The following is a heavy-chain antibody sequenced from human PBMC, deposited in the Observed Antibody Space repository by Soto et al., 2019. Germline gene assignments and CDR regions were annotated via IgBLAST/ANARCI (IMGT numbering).Heavy chain of an antibody. V-gene: IGHV3-7*01. CDR3: ARENTGLGVR. CDR1: GFSFDIYW. D-gene: IGHD5-12*01. CDR2: IKQDGTKK. Sequence: PWWSLRLSCTASGFSFDIYWMNWFRQAPGKGLEWVANIKQDGTKKNYVDSVKGRFTISRDNAKNSLFLQMNSLRSGDTAVYYCARENTGLGVRWGQGTLVTVSS. J-gene: IGHJ4*02.